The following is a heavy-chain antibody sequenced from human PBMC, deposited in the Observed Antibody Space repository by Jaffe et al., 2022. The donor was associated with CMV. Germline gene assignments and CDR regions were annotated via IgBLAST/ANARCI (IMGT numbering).Heavy chain of an antibody. CDR1: GFSLSTSGVG. CDR2: IYWDDDK. D-gene: IGHD3-10*01. Sequence: QITLKESGPTLVKPTQTLTLTCTFSGFSLSTSGVGVGWIRQPPGKALEWLAVIYWDDDKRYSPSLKSRLTITKDTSKNQVVLTMTNMDPVDTATYYCARGPVRYYYYYMDVWGKGTTVTVSS. CDR3: ARGPVRYYYYYMDV. V-gene: IGHV2-5*02. J-gene: IGHJ6*03.